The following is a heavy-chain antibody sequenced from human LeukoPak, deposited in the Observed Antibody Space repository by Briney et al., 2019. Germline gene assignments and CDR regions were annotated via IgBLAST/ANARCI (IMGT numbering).Heavy chain of an antibody. D-gene: IGHD5/OR15-5a*01. CDR1: DYSITSGDY. CDR2: IYNRLIT. V-gene: IGHV4-38-2*01. J-gene: IGHJ5*01. Sequence: ASETLPLTCVVSDYSITSGDYWAWIRPPPGKGLEWIGSIYNRLITSYNPSLKSRVTMSVDPSKNQFSLNLRSVTAADTAVYYCARNMSTEGWFDSWGRGTQVTVSS. CDR3: ARNMSTEGWFDS.